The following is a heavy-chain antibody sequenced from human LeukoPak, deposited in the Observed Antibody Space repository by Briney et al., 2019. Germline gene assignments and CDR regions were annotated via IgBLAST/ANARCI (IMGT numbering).Heavy chain of an antibody. V-gene: IGHV1-8*01. CDR3: ARDLIVGAILYPEDDY. J-gene: IGHJ4*02. CDR2: MNPNSGNT. Sequence: GASVKVSCKASGYTFTSYDINWVRQATGQGLEWMGWMNPNSGNTGYAQKFQGRVTMTRNTSISTAYMELSSLRSDDTAVYYCARDLIVGAILYPEDDYWGQGTLVTVSS. D-gene: IGHD1-26*01. CDR1: GYTFTSYD.